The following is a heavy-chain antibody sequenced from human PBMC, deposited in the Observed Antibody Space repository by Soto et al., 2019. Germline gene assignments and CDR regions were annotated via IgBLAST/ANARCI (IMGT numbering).Heavy chain of an antibody. CDR3: AREDITYIIEDYYYGMDV. J-gene: IGHJ6*02. CDR1: GCTFISYS. CDR2: ISSSSSTI. Sequence: PGGSLRLSCAASGCTFISYSMNWVRQAPGKGLEWVSYISSSSSTIYYADSVKGRFTISRDNAKNSLYLQMNSLRSEDTAVYYCAREDITYIIEDYYYGMDVWGQGTTVTVSS. V-gene: IGHV3-48*01. D-gene: IGHD3-10*01.